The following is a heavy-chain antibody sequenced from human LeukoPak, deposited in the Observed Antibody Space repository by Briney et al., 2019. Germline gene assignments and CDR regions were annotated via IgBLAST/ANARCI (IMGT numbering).Heavy chain of an antibody. CDR1: GFTFDDYA. D-gene: IGHD3-22*01. Sequence: GRSLRLSCAPSGFTFDDYAMHWVRQAPGKGLEWVSGISWKSGSIGYADSVKGRFTISRDNVKNSLYLQMNSLRAEDTALYYCAKAGYHYGVGAFDIWGQGTMVTVSS. V-gene: IGHV3-9*01. J-gene: IGHJ3*02. CDR2: ISWKSGSI. CDR3: AKAGYHYGVGAFDI.